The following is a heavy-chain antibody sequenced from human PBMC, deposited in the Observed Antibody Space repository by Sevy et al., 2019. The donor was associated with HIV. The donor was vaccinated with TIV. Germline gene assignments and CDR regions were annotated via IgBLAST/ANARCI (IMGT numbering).Heavy chain of an antibody. CDR1: GFTFSSYW. J-gene: IGHJ6*02. CDR2: IKQDGSEK. Sequence: GGSLRLSCAASGFTFSSYWMSWVRQAPGKGLEWVANIKQDGSEKYYVDSVKGRFTISRENAKNSLYLQMNSLRAEDTAAYYCARDRPPGYCSGGSCYYYYYGMDVWGQGTTVTVSS. D-gene: IGHD2-15*01. V-gene: IGHV3-7*01. CDR3: ARDRPPGYCSGGSCYYYYYGMDV.